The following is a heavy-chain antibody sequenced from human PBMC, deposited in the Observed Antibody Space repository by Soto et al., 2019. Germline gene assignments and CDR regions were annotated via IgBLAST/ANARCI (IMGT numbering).Heavy chain of an antibody. V-gene: IGHV1-46*03. J-gene: IGHJ6*02. CDR2: INPSAGST. CDR3: ANAPYCSSNSCYYYYGMDV. D-gene: IGHD2-2*01. Sequence: QVQLVQSGAEVKKPGASVKVSCKASGYTFTSYYMHWVRQAPGQGLEWLGIINPSAGSTSYAQKSQGRVTMTRDTSKSTVYRELSRLRSEDTAMYYCANAPYCSSNSCYYYYGMDVWGQGTTVTVSS. CDR1: GYTFTSYY.